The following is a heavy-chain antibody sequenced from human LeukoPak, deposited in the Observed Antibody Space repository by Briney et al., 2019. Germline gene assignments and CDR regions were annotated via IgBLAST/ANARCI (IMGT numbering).Heavy chain of an antibody. CDR1: DGSISSYY. V-gene: IGHV4-59*01. CDR3: ARGDSGSFSQFDC. Sequence: SETLSLTCTVSDGSISSYYWSWIRQPPGKGLEWIGYVYYSGSTNYNPSLKSRVTISVDTSKNQFSLKLTSVTAADTAVYYCARGDSGSFSQFDCWGQGTLVTVSS. J-gene: IGHJ4*02. CDR2: VYYSGST. D-gene: IGHD1-26*01.